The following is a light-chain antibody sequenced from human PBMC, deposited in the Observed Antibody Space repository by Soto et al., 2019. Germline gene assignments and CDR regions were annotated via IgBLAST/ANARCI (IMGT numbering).Light chain of an antibody. Sequence: DIHMTRSPSSLSASVGDRVTIACRASQTISTWMAWYQQKTGKAPKLLVYDASTLQSGVASRFSGSGSGKEFTLIISGLQPDDSATYYCQQYTNTNNTWMFGQGTKVDIK. J-gene: IGKJ1*01. CDR2: DAS. CDR3: QQYTNTNNTWM. CDR1: QTISTW. V-gene: IGKV1-5*01.